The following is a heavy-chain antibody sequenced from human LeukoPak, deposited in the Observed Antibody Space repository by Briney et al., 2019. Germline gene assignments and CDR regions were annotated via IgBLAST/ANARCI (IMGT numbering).Heavy chain of an antibody. CDR3: ARGRRLGITMIVVVTPHDAFDI. V-gene: IGHV4-34*01. J-gene: IGHJ3*02. D-gene: IGHD3-22*01. CDR2: INHSGST. Sequence: QPSETLSLTCAVYGGSFSGYYWSWIRQPPGKGLEWIGEINHSGSTNYNPSLKSRVTISVDTSKNQFSLKLSSVTAADTAVYYCARGRRLGITMIVVVTPHDAFDIWGQGTMVTVSS. CDR1: GGSFSGYY.